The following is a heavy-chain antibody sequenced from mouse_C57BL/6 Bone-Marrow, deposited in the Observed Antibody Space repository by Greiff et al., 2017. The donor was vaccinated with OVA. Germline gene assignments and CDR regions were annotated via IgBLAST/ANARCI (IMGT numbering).Heavy chain of an antibody. D-gene: IGHD2-5*01. CDR2: IWTGGGT. V-gene: IGHV2-9-1*01. Sequence: VQLQQSGPGLVAPSQRLSITCTVSGFSLTSYAISWVRQPPGKGLEWLGVIWTGGGTNYNSALKSRLSISKDNSKSQVFLKMNSLQTDDTARYYCARESYSNFWFAYWGQGTLVTVSA. J-gene: IGHJ3*01. CDR3: ARESYSNFWFAY. CDR1: GFSLTSYA.